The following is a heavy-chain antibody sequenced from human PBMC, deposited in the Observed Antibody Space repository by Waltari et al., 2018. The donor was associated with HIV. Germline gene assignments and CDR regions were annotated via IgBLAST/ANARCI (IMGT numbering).Heavy chain of an antibody. V-gene: IGHV3-7*01. CDR3: ATSRTFDY. CDR2: IKQDGSEK. D-gene: IGHD2-2*01. J-gene: IGHJ4*02. Sequence: EVLLVESGGGLVQPGGSLRLSCTASGFMFTSYWMSWVRQAPGKGLEWVANIKQDGSEKYYVDSVKGRFTISRDNAKNSLYLQMNSLIAEDTAMYYCATSRTFDYWGQGTLVTVSS. CDR1: GFMFTSYW.